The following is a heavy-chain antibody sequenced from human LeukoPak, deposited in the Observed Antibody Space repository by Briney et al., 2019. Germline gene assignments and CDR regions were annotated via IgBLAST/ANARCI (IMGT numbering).Heavy chain of an antibody. J-gene: IGHJ5*02. D-gene: IGHD1/OR15-1a*01. Sequence: GESLKISCKGSGYSFTSYWIGWVRQMPGKGLEWMGIIYPGDSDTRYSPSFQGQVTISADKSISTAYLQWSSLKASDTAMYYCARRANSVTGTQYNWLDPWGQGTLVTVSS. CDR3: ARRANSVTGTQYNWLDP. V-gene: IGHV5-51*01. CDR1: GYSFTSYW. CDR2: IYPGDSDT.